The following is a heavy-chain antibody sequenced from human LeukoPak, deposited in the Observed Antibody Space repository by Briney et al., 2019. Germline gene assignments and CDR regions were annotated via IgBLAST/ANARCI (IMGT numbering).Heavy chain of an antibody. Sequence: ASVKVSCKPSGYTGIELSMHWVRQVPGKGLKWMGGFDPEDGETKYAQKFQGRVIMTEDTSTDTAYMELSRLTSEDTAVYYCATHTISGVVTYASLIWGRGTLVTVSS. CDR2: FDPEDGET. D-gene: IGHD3-3*01. J-gene: IGHJ3*02. V-gene: IGHV1-24*01. CDR1: GYTGIELS. CDR3: ATHTISGVVTYASLI.